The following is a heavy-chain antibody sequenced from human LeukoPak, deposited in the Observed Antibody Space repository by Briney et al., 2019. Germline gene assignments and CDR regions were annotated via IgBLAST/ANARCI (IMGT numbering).Heavy chain of an antibody. J-gene: IGHJ6*03. V-gene: IGHV1-46*01. CDR1: GYTFTSYY. D-gene: IGHD1-1*01. CDR2: INPSGGST. Sequence: GASVKVSCKASGYTFTSYYMHWVRQAPGQGLEWMGIINPSGGSTSYAQKFQGRVTMTRDMSTSTVYMELSSLRSEDTAVYYCARGRNWNDNSHYYYYMDVWGKGTTVTVSS. CDR3: ARGRNWNDNSHYYYYMDV.